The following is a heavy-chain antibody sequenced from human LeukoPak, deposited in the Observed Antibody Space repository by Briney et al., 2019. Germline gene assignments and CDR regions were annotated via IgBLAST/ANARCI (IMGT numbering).Heavy chain of an antibody. CDR2: IYYSGST. CDR3: ARVSSSSGWYTRTKPQAFDY. CDR1: GGSISSYY. Sequence: SETLSLTCTVSGGSISSYYWSWIRQPPGKGLEWIGYIYYSGSTNYNPSLKSRVTISVDTSKNQFSLQLNSVTPEDTAVYYCARVSSSSGWYTRTKPQAFDYWGQGTLVTVSS. J-gene: IGHJ4*02. V-gene: IGHV4-59*12. D-gene: IGHD6-19*01.